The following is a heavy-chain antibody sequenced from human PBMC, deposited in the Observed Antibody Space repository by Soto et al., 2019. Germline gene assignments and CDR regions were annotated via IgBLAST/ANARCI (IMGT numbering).Heavy chain of an antibody. CDR3: SRDYYGPGPD. CDR1: GLTLSRYR. CDR2: IKEDGGKT. J-gene: IGHJ4*02. V-gene: IGHV3-7*04. D-gene: IGHD3-22*01. Sequence: EVQLVESGGGLVQPGGSLRLSCVASGLTLSRYRMSWFRQAPGKGLEWVANIKEDGGKTDYVDSVKGRFTISRDNAKNSVYLQMNSLRVEDTAVYYCSRDYYGPGPDWGQGTLVIVSS.